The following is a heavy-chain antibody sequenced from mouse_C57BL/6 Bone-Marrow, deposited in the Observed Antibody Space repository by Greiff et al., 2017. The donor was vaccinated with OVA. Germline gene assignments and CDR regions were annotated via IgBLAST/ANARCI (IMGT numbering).Heavy chain of an antibody. CDR2: LSSGGDYI. CDR1: GFTFSSYA. V-gene: IGHV5-9-1*02. Sequence: EVQVVESGEGLVKPGGSLKLSCAASGFTFSSYAMSWVRQTPEKRLEWVAYLSSGGDYIYYADTVKGRFTISRDNARNTLYLQMSSLKSEDTAMYYSTREGMGNYVHCDDWGQGTTLTVSS. D-gene: IGHD2-1*01. J-gene: IGHJ2*01. CDR3: TREGMGNYVHCDD.